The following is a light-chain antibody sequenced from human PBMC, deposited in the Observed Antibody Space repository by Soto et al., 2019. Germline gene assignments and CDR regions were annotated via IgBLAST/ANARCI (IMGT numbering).Light chain of an antibody. CDR1: QGISTW. J-gene: IGKJ4*01. CDR3: QQANSLPLT. CDR2: SAS. Sequence: DIQMTQSPSSVSASAGDRITITCRASQGISTWLAWYQQKPGKAPKLLIYSASSLHSGVPSRFSGSGSGTDFTLTISSRRPEDSATYYCQQANSLPLTFGGGTKVEIK. V-gene: IGKV1-12*01.